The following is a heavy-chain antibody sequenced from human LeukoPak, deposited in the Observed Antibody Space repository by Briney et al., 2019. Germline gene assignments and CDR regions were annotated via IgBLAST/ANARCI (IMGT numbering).Heavy chain of an antibody. CDR3: AKGYSSGWYPFDY. J-gene: IGHJ4*02. D-gene: IGHD6-19*01. Sequence: GGSLRLSCAASGFTLDDYTMHWVRQAPGKSLEWVSLITWDSGATYYKDSVKGRFTISRDNSKNSLYLQMNSLRTEDTALYYCAKGYSSGWYPFDYWGQGTLVTVSS. V-gene: IGHV3-43*01. CDR1: GFTLDDYT. CDR2: ITWDSGAT.